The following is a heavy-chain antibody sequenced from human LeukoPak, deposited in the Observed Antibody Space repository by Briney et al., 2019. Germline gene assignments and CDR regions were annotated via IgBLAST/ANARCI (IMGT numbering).Heavy chain of an antibody. Sequence: PGGSLRLSCAASGFTFSGYYMNWVRQATGKGLEWGSSVSTTGYYIYYADSVKGRFSNSRDNAKNSLYLQMNSLRAEDTAVYYCARGGDCGTTSCYYFDFWGQGTRVTVSS. CDR3: ARGGDCGTTSCYYFDF. CDR2: VSTTGYYI. D-gene: IGHD2-2*01. J-gene: IGHJ4*02. V-gene: IGHV3-21*01. CDR1: GFTFSGYY.